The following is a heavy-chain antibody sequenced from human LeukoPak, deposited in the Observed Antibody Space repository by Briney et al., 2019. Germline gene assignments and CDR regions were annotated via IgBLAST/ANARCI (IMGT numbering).Heavy chain of an antibody. CDR1: GYTFTSYD. V-gene: IGHV1-8*01. Sequence: GASVKVSCKASGYTFTSYDINWVRQATGQGLEWMGWMNPNSGNTGYAQKFQGRVTMTRNTSVSTAYMELSSLRSEDTAVYYCARLRDWDYGSGSPRDYWGQGTLVTVSS. J-gene: IGHJ4*02. D-gene: IGHD3-10*01. CDR2: MNPNSGNT. CDR3: ARLRDWDYGSGSPRDY.